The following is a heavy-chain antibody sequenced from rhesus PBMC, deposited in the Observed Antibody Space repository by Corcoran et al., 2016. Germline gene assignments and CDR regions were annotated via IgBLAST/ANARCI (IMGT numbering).Heavy chain of an antibody. Sequence: QVQLQESGPAVVKPSETLSLTCAVSGGSISSSNWWSWIRQSPGKGLEWIGGIYGSGGITEYTPPLRSRVTISIDTSKTQFSLKLISVTAADTAVYYCARQVTSHFDYWGQGVLVTVSS. CDR2: IYGSGGIT. CDR1: GGSISSSNW. CDR3: ARQVTSHFDY. D-gene: IGHD3-9*01. J-gene: IGHJ4*01. V-gene: IGHV4-93*02.